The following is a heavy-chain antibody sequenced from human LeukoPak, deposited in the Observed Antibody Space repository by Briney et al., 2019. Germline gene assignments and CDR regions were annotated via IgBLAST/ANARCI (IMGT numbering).Heavy chain of an antibody. CDR2: ISSSSFKI. V-gene: IGHV3-48*04. J-gene: IGHJ6*03. Sequence: TGGSLRLSCAASEFTFVRYAMNWVRQAPGKGLEWVSYISSSSFKIGYADSVKGRFTISRDNSKSSLYLQMDSLRVEDTAVYYCVRDPSYGSSWYYYMDVWGKGTTVTVSS. CDR1: EFTFVRYA. CDR3: VRDPSYGSSWYYYMDV. D-gene: IGHD6-13*01.